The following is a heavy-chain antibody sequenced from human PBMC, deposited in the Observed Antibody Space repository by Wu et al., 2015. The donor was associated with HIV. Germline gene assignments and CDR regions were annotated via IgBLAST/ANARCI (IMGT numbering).Heavy chain of an antibody. V-gene: IGHV1-46*03. Sequence: QVQLVQSGAEMKKPGASVNISCQASGYAFSTYYIHWVRQAPGQGLEWLGLINPGIGSTYYAERFKGRVTMTRDTSTNTVNMQLGTQTSEDTAVYYCNRGMQQWVNDAFDTWGQGTMVTISS. CDR3: NRGMQQWVNDAFDT. J-gene: IGHJ3*02. CDR1: GYAFSTYY. D-gene: IGHD1/OR15-1a*01. CDR2: INPGIGST.